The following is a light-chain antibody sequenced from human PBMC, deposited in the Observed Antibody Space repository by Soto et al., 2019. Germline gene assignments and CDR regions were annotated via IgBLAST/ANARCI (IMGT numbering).Light chain of an antibody. J-gene: IGLJ1*01. CDR3: CSYAGSYTYV. V-gene: IGLV2-11*01. Sequence: QSALTQPRSVSGSPGQSVTISCTGTSSDVGGYNYVSWYQQRPGKAPKPMIYDVDKRPSGVPDRFSGSKSGNTASLTISGLQAEDEADYYCCSYAGSYTYVFGTETKVTVL. CDR2: DVD. CDR1: SSDVGGYNY.